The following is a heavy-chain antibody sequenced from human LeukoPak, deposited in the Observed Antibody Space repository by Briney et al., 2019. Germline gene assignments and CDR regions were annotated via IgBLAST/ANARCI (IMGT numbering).Heavy chain of an antibody. Sequence: GGSLRLSCAASGFTVSSSFMGWVRQAPGKGLEWVSVIYSGGSIYYADSVKGRFTISRDNSKNTLYLQMDSLRADDTAVYYCAKDSSPGVRGYFNYWGQGTLVTVSS. J-gene: IGHJ4*02. V-gene: IGHV3-53*01. CDR2: IYSGGSI. D-gene: IGHD3-22*01. CDR1: GFTVSSSF. CDR3: AKDSSPGVRGYFNY.